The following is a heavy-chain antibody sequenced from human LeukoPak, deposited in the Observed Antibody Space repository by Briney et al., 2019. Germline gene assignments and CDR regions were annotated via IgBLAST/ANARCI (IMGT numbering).Heavy chain of an antibody. Sequence: TGGSLRLSCAASGFTFSSYAMSWVRQAPGQGLEWVSTTSGNGDYTYYAESVKGRFTISRDISQNTLYLQMNTLRAEDTAVYYCAKVRSPLFRGGSYCFDYWGQGTLVTVSS. J-gene: IGHJ4*02. V-gene: IGHV3-23*01. CDR3: AKVRSPLFRGGSYCFDY. CDR1: GFTFSSYA. D-gene: IGHD1-26*01. CDR2: TSGNGDYT.